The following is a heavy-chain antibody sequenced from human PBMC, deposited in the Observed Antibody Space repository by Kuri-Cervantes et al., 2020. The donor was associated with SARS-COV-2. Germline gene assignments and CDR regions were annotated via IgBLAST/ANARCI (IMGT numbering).Heavy chain of an antibody. Sequence: SETLSLTCAVYGGSFSGYYWSWIRQPPGKGLEWIGEINHSGSTNYNPSLKSRVTISVDTSKNQFSLKLSSVTAADTAVYYCARGGMDYYDYVWGSYPGYYGMDVWGQGTTVTVSS. CDR1: GGSFSGYY. D-gene: IGHD3-16*02. CDR3: ARGGMDYYDYVWGSYPGYYGMDV. V-gene: IGHV4-34*01. J-gene: IGHJ6*02. CDR2: INHSGST.